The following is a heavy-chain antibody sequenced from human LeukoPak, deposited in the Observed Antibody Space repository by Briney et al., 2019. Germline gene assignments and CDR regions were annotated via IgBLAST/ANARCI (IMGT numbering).Heavy chain of an antibody. CDR3: ARGYSSSSGIDY. J-gene: IGHJ4*02. CDR1: GFTFSSYA. Sequence: PGGSLRLSCAASGFTFSSYAMHWVRQAPGKGLEWVAVISYDGSNKYYADSVKGRFTISRDNSKNTLYLQMNSLRAEDTAVYYCARGYSSSSGIDYWGQGTLVTVSS. CDR2: ISYDGSNK. V-gene: IGHV3-30*04. D-gene: IGHD6-6*01.